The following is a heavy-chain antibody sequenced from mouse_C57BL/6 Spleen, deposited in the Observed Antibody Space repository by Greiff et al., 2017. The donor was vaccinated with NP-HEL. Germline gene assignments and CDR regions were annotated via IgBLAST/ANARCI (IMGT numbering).Heavy chain of an antibody. CDR3: ARSRGYFDY. J-gene: IGHJ2*01. CDR1: GYTFTSYW. Sequence: QVQLQQSGAELVMPGASVKLSCKASGYTFTSYWMHWVKQRPGQGLEWIGEIDPSDSYTNYNQKFKGKSTLTVDKSSSTAYMQLSSLTSAESAVYYSARSRGYFDYWGQGTTLTVSS. CDR2: IDPSDSYT. V-gene: IGHV1-69*01.